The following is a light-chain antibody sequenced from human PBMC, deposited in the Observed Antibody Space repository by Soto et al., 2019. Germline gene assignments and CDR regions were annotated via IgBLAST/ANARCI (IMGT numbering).Light chain of an antibody. J-gene: IGKJ1*01. Sequence: EIVMTQSPATLSVSPGERAILSCRASQSVSSNLAWYQQKPGQAPRLLIYGASTRATGIPARFSGRGPGTLFILTIASVHSKILAVYSCKQYHTWLGPFGQGPKVQ. CDR3: KQYHTWLGP. CDR1: QSVSSN. CDR2: GAS. V-gene: IGKV3-15*01.